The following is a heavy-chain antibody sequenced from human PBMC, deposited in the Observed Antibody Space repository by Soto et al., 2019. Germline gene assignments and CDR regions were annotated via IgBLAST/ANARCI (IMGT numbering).Heavy chain of an antibody. CDR3: ARVGAVVVVPAATRYYGMDV. CDR2: IIPIFGTA. CDR1: GGTFSSYA. D-gene: IGHD2-2*01. Sequence: QVQLVQSGAEVKKPGSSVKVSCKASGGTFSSYAISWVRQAPGQGLEWMGGIIPIFGTANYAQKFQGRVTNTAGESTSTAYMELSSLRSEDTAVYYCARVGAVVVVPAATRYYGMDVWGQGTTVTVSS. J-gene: IGHJ6*01. V-gene: IGHV1-69*01.